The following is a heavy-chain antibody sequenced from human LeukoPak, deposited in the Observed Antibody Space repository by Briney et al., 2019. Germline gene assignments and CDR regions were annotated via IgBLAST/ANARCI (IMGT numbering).Heavy chain of an antibody. CDR3: ATPYRDY. CDR1: GFTFSSYW. J-gene: IGHJ4*02. CDR2: IKQDGTET. V-gene: IGHV3-7*05. D-gene: IGHD2-15*01. Sequence: GGSLRLSCEASGFTFSSYWMTWVRQAPGKGLEWVANIKQDGTETYYVDSVKGRFTISRDNAKTSVYLQMNSLRAEDTAVYYCATPYRDYWGQGTLVTVSS.